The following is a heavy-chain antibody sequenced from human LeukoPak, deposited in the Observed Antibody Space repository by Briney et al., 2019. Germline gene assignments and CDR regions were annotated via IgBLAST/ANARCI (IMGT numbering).Heavy chain of an antibody. Sequence: SETLSLTCAVYGGSFSGYYWSWIRQPPGKGLEWIGEINHSGSTNYNPSLKSRVTISVDTSKNQFSLKLSSVTAADTAVYYCARAQLAVAGTDLDYWGQGTLVTASS. V-gene: IGHV4-34*01. CDR3: ARAQLAVAGTDLDY. CDR2: INHSGST. CDR1: GGSFSGYY. D-gene: IGHD6-19*01. J-gene: IGHJ4*02.